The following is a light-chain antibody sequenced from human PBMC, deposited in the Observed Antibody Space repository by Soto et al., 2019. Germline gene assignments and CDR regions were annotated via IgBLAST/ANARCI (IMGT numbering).Light chain of an antibody. Sequence: EIVLTQSPGTLSLSPGERATLSCRASQSVSNNYLAWYQQKPGQAPRLLIYGASNRATGIPDRFSGSGSGTDFTLTISRLEPEDFAVFYCYQYGSTPPTFGQGTKV. CDR1: QSVSNNY. J-gene: IGKJ1*01. V-gene: IGKV3-20*01. CDR3: YQYGSTPPT. CDR2: GAS.